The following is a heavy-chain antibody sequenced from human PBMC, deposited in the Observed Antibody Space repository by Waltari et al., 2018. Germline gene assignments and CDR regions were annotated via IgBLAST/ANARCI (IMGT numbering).Heavy chain of an antibody. V-gene: IGHV1-24*01. Sequence: QVQLVQSGAEVKKPGASVKVSCKVSGYTLTELSMHWVRQAPGKGLEWMGGFVPEDGETTYEPKFQGKVTRTEDTSTDTAYMELSSLSSEDTAVYYCATPQVGATIGAFDIWGQGTMVTVSS. J-gene: IGHJ3*02. D-gene: IGHD1-26*01. CDR2: FVPEDGET. CDR3: ATPQVGATIGAFDI. CDR1: GYTLTELS.